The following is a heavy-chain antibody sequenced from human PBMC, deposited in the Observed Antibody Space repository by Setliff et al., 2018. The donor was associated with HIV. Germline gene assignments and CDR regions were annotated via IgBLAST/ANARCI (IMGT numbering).Heavy chain of an antibody. CDR1: GFAFSDYF. J-gene: IGHJ4*02. V-gene: IGHV3-11*04. Sequence: GSLRLSCAASGFAFSDYFMTWVRQAPGKGLEWLCYISSSGTTTYYGDSVKGRFTISRDNAKNSVHLQMNSLRVEDTAVYFCAAQGVLWGQGTQVTVSS. CDR3: AAQGVL. CDR2: ISSSGTTT.